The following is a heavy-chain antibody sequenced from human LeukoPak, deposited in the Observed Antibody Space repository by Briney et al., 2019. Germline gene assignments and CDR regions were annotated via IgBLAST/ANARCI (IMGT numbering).Heavy chain of an antibody. CDR3: AREVNSGYFDY. CDR1: GYSISSGYY. V-gene: IGHV4-38-2*02. D-gene: IGHD1-26*01. J-gene: IGHJ4*02. Sequence: SETLSLTCTVSGYSISSGYYWGWIRQPPGKGLEWIGSIYHSGSTYYNPSLKSRVTISVDTSKNQFSLKLTSVTAADTAVYYCAREVNSGYFDYCGQGTLVTVSS. CDR2: IYHSGST.